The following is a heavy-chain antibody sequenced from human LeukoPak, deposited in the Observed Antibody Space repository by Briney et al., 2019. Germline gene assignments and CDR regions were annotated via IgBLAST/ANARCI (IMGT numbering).Heavy chain of an antibody. CDR2: ISSSSSTI. V-gene: IGHV3-48*01. D-gene: IGHD3-3*01. Sequence: PGSSLRLSCAASGFTFRSYSMNWVRQAPGKGLEWVSYISSSSSTIYYADSVKGRFTISRDNAKNSLYLQMNSLRAEDAAVYYCARGITIFGVDSDAFDIWGQGTMVTVSS. CDR1: GFTFRSYS. J-gene: IGHJ3*02. CDR3: ARGITIFGVDSDAFDI.